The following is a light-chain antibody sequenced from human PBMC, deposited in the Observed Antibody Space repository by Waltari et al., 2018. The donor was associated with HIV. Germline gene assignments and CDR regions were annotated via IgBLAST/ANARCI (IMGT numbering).Light chain of an antibody. Sequence: SSELTQDPAVSVALGQTVKITCQGDNLRTYYASWYQQKPGQAPVLVSYGKNRRPSEIPARFSSTASKNTAALLLTGAQAEEDAEYYCKTRDRSGNLYVFGTGTTVTV. CDR3: KTRDRSGNLYV. J-gene: IGLJ1*01. CDR2: GKN. V-gene: IGLV3-19*01. CDR1: NLRTYY.